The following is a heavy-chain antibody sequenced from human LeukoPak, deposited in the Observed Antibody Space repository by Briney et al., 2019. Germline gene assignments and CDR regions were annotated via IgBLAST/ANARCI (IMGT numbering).Heavy chain of an antibody. CDR1: GFMFSRYA. CDR3: ARGTAAAANRNWFDS. Sequence: GGSLRLSCAASGFMFSRYAMIWVRPTPGEGLEWVSAITETGAGTYYADSVKGRFTMSRDNSRNTVYLQMDSLRAEDTAVYFCARGTAAAANRNWFDSWGQGTLVTVSS. CDR2: ITETGAGT. D-gene: IGHD6-13*01. J-gene: IGHJ5*01. V-gene: IGHV3-23*01.